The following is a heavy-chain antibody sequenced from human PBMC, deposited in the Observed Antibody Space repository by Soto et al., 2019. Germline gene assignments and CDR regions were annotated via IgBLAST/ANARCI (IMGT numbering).Heavy chain of an antibody. CDR1: GGSIGSGGYY. CDR2: IYYSGIT. J-gene: IGHJ4*01. D-gene: IGHD3-16*01. Sequence: SETLSLTCTVSGGSIGSGGYYWSWIRQHPGKGLEWIGYIYYSGITYYNPSLKSRVTISVDTSKNQFSLKLSSVTAADTAVYFCFGVLAATLDYWGHGIPVTVSS. V-gene: IGHV4-31*03. CDR3: FGVLAATLDY.